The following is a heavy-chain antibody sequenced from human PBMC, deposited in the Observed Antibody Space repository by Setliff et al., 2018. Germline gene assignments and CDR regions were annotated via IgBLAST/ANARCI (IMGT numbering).Heavy chain of an antibody. Sequence: ASVKVSCKATGYTLSRHYMHWARQAPGQGLEWMGIINPGGGSASIVQKFQGRVTMTSDTSTSTVYMDLTGLTSEGTAVYYCARAGVAAADRKGLLEYWGQGTLVTVSS. D-gene: IGHD6-13*01. CDR1: GYTLSRHY. CDR2: INPGGGSA. CDR3: ARAGVAAADRKGLLEY. J-gene: IGHJ4*02. V-gene: IGHV1-46*01.